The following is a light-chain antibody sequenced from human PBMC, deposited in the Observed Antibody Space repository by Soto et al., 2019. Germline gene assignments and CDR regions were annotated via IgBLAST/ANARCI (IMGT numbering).Light chain of an antibody. CDR2: GAS. CDR1: QSISSSY. J-gene: IGKJ2*01. V-gene: IGKV3-20*01. Sequence: EIVLTQSPGTLSLSPGEIATLSCRASQSISSSYLAWYQQKPGQAPRVLIYGASSRATGIPDRFSGSGSGTDFTLTISRLEPEDFAVYFCQQYGNPPPNAFGQGTKVEIK. CDR3: QQYGNPPPNA.